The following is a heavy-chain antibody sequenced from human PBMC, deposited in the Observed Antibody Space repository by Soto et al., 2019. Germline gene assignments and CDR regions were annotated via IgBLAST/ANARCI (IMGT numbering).Heavy chain of an antibody. V-gene: IGHV3-66*01. D-gene: IGHD3-9*01. CDR1: GFTISSNY. Sequence: GGSLRLSCAASGFTISSNYMSWVRQAPGKGLEWVSVIYSGGNTYYADSVKGRFTISRDNSKNTLYLQMNSLRAEDTAVYYCATLKKYDILTGYYPCWGQGTLVTVSS. J-gene: IGHJ4*02. CDR2: IYSGGNT. CDR3: ATLKKYDILTGYYPC.